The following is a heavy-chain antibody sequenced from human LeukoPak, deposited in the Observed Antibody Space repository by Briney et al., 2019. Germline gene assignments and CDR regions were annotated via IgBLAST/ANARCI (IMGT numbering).Heavy chain of an antibody. CDR1: GYRFSNYA. CDR3: AFGRDGYAHFLDH. CDR2: VTGSGADT. Sequence: GGSLRLSCSTSGYRFSNYAMSWVRQAPGKGLEWVSAVTGSGADTYYAGSVQGRFTASRDNTKNTLFLHMNNLRAEDTAKYYCAFGRDGYAHFLDHWGQGTLVTVSS. D-gene: IGHD5-24*01. J-gene: IGHJ4*02. V-gene: IGHV3-23*01.